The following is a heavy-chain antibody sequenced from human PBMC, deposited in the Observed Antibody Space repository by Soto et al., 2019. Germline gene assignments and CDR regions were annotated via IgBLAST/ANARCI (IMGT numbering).Heavy chain of an antibody. D-gene: IGHD5-18*01. V-gene: IGHV4-30-4*01. Sequence: SEPLSLTYTVSGGSVTSDGDYWTWIRQSPGKGLEWIGYISNSGSTGYNPSLKTRLSMSVDRSKNQFTLRLTSVTAADTAVYFCATESGSTYGYFDHWVQGTQVTVFS. J-gene: IGHJ4*02. CDR1: GGSVTSDGDY. CDR2: ISNSGST. CDR3: ATESGSTYGYFDH.